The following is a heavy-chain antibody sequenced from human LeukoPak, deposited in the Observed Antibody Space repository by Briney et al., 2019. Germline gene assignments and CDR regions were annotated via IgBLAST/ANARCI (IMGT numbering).Heavy chain of an antibody. CDR1: GFTVSSNY. Sequence: GGSLRLSCAASGFTVSSNYMSWVRQAPGKGLEWVSVIYSGGSTYYADSVKGRFTISRDNSKNTLYLQMNSLRAEDTAVYYCAREGPYGSGSFSFDPWGQGTLVTVSS. CDR3: AREGPYGSGSFSFDP. V-gene: IGHV3-53*01. CDR2: IYSGGST. D-gene: IGHD3-10*01. J-gene: IGHJ5*02.